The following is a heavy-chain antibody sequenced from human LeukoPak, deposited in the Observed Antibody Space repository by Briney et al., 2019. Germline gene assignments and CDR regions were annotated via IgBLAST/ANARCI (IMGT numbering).Heavy chain of an antibody. CDR1: GFTFSNSW. J-gene: IGHJ4*02. CDR2: INRDGSTK. V-gene: IGHV3-7*01. Sequence: GGSLTLSCAASGFTFSNSWMAWPRQAPGKGLQWVANINRDGSTKHYADSLKGRFIISRDNPKNSLYLQMNNLRADDTAVYYCTRDTEGSLDYWGQGILVTVAS. CDR3: TRDTEGSLDY. D-gene: IGHD1-26*01.